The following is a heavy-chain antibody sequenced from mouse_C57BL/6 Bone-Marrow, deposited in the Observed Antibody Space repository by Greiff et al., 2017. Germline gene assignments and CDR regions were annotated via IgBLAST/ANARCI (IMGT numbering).Heavy chain of an antibody. CDR2: IDPENGDT. CDR1: GFNIKDDY. D-gene: IGHD2-5*01. CDR3: TTNYSKTWYFDV. Sequence: EVQLQQSGAELVRPGASVKLSCTASGFNIKDDYMHWVKQRPEQGLEWIGWIDPENGDTEYASKFQGKATITADTSSNPAYLHLSSLTSEDTAVYYCTTNYSKTWYFDVWGTGTTVTVSS. V-gene: IGHV14-4*01. J-gene: IGHJ1*03.